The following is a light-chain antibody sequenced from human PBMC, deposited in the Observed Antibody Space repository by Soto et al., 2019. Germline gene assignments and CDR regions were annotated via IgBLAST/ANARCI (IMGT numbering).Light chain of an antibody. CDR3: QTWGTGIQV. J-gene: IGLJ3*02. CDR1: SGHTNYA. Sequence: QLVLTQSPSASASLGASVKLTCTLSSGHTNYAIAWHQQQSEKGPRYLMKLNSDGSHRKGDGIPDRFSGSSSGDDRYLTISSLQSEDEADYYCQTWGTGIQVFGGGTKLTVL. V-gene: IGLV4-69*01. CDR2: LNSDGSH.